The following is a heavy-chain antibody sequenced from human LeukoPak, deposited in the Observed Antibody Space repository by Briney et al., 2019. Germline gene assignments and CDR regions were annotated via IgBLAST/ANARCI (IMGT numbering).Heavy chain of an antibody. CDR1: GGTFSSYA. V-gene: IGHV1-69*13. J-gene: IGHJ6*04. CDR2: IIPIFGTA. Sequence: GASVTVSCKASGGTFSSYAISWVRQAPGQGLEWMGGIIPIFGTANYAQKFQGRVTITADESTSTAYMELSSLRSEDTAVYYCARDDPVTTVTARDYYYYGMDVWGKGTTVTVSS. CDR3: ARDDPVTTVTARDYYYYGMDV. D-gene: IGHD4-17*01.